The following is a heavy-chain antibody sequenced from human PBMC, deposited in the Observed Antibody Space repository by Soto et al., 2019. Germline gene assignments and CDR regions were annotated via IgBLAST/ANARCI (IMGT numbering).Heavy chain of an antibody. Sequence: GGSLRLSCTASGVTFGDYGMSWFRQAPGKGLEWVAFSRSEAYGGTTEYAASAKGRFIISRDDSKSIAYLQMNSLKTEDTAIYYCARSAIVELLYFHYWGQGTLVTVSS. CDR1: GVTFGDYG. CDR3: ARSAIVELLYFHY. V-gene: IGHV3-49*03. D-gene: IGHD3-3*01. J-gene: IGHJ4*02. CDR2: SRSEAYGGTT.